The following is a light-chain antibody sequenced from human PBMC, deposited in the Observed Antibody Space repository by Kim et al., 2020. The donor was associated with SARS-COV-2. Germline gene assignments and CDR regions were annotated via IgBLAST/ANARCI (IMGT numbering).Light chain of an antibody. CDR3: VAWDDSLKGPV. J-gene: IGLJ3*02. Sequence: QSVLTQPPSASGTPGQRVTISCSGSSSNIGSKTVSWYQQLPGTAPKLLIYNNNQRPSGVPDRFSGSKSGTSASLAISGLQSEDEAEYYCVAWDDSLKGPVFGGGTKLTVL. CDR1: SSNIGSKT. V-gene: IGLV1-44*01. CDR2: NNN.